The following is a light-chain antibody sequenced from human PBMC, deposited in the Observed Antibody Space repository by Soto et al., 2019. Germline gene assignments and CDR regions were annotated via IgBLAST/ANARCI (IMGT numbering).Light chain of an antibody. CDR3: CSYAGSRGLV. J-gene: IGLJ2*01. V-gene: IGLV2-23*01. CDR1: SSDVGGYNY. Sequence: QSALTQPPSASGSPGQSVAISCTGTSSDVGGYNYVSWYQQHPGKAPKLMIYEGSKRLSGVSNRFSGSKSGNTASLTISGLQAEDEADYYCCSYAGSRGLVFGGGTKLTVL. CDR2: EGS.